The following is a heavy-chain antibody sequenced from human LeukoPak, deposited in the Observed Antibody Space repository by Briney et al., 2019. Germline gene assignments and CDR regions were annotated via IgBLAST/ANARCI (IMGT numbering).Heavy chain of an antibody. D-gene: IGHD5-18*01. CDR1: GYTFTGYY. CDR3: ARGGYSYGTPFDY. CDR2: INPNSGGT. J-gene: IGHJ4*02. V-gene: IGHV1-2*02. Sequence: ASVKVSCKASGYTFTGYYMHWVRQAPGQGLEWMEWINPNSGGTNYAQKFQGRVTMTKDTSISTAYMELSRLRSDDTAVYYCARGGYSYGTPFDYWGQGTLVTVSS.